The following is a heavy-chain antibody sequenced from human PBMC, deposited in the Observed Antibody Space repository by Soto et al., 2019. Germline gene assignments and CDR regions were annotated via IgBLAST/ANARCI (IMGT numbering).Heavy chain of an antibody. CDR3: AKGAHDTPMDFILAS. CDR2: ISNDGTNK. Sequence: QLQLVESGGGAVQPGRSLRLSCAASGFTFGSYGMHWVRQAPGKGLEWVAVISNDGTNKYYEDCVKGRFTISRDNSKNTQYLQMDRLRVEDTAVYYCAKGAHDTPMDFILASWGQGTLVTVTS. V-gene: IGHV3-30*18. CDR1: GFTFGSYG. J-gene: IGHJ5*02. D-gene: IGHD5-18*01.